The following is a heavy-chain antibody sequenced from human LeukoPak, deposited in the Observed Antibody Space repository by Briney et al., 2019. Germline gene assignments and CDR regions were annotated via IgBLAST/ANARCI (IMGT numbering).Heavy chain of an antibody. D-gene: IGHD2-2*01. Sequence: GGSLRLSCAASGFTFSSYAMHWVRQAPGKGLEYVSAISSNGGSTYYANSVKGRFTISRDNSKNTLYLQMGSLRAEDMAVYYCAGYCSSTSCYGDVDPWGQGTLVTVSS. J-gene: IGHJ5*02. CDR2: ISSNGGST. CDR1: GFTFSSYA. CDR3: AGYCSSTSCYGDVDP. V-gene: IGHV3-64*01.